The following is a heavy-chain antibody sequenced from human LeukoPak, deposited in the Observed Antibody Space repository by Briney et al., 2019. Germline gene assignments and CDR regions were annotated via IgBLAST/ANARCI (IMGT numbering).Heavy chain of an antibody. CDR1: GFTFISYS. CDR2: ISSSSSYI. D-gene: IGHD3-22*01. CDR3: AKNYYDSSGLFDY. V-gene: IGHV3-21*01. Sequence: GGSLRLSCAASGFTFISYSMNWVRQAPGKGLEWVSSISSSSSYIYYADSVKGRFTISRDNAKNSLHLQMNSLRAEDTAVYYCAKNYYDSSGLFDYWGQGTLVIVSS. J-gene: IGHJ4*02.